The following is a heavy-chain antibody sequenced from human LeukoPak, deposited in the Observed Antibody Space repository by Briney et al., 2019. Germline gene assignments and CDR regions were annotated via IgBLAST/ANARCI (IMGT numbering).Heavy chain of an antibody. Sequence: GGSLRLSCAASGFTFGSYAMHWVRQAPGKGLEWVAVISYDGSNKYYADSVKGRFTISRDNSKNTLYLQMNSLRAEDTAVYYCARDPRAGPYSSGSHQHWGQGTLVTVSS. CDR3: ARDPRAGPYSSGSHQH. D-gene: IGHD6-19*01. V-gene: IGHV3-30-3*01. J-gene: IGHJ1*01. CDR2: ISYDGSNK. CDR1: GFTFGSYA.